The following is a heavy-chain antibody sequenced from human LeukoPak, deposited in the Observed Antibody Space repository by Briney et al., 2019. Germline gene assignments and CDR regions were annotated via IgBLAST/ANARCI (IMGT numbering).Heavy chain of an antibody. CDR2: ISSSSSTI. CDR1: GFTFSSHS. D-gene: IGHD7-27*01. Sequence: GGSLRLSCAASGFTFSSHSMNWVRQAPGKGLEWVSYISSSSSTIYYADSVKGRFTISRDNAKNSLYLQMNSLRAEDTAVYYCARDRRPNWRMDVWGKGTTVTVSS. V-gene: IGHV3-48*01. CDR3: ARDRRPNWRMDV. J-gene: IGHJ6*03.